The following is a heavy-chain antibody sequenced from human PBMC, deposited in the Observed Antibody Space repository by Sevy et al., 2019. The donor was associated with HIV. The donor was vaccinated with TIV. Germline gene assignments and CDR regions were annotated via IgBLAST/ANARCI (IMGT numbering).Heavy chain of an antibody. CDR2: ISGSGGST. CDR1: EFTFSSYA. V-gene: IGHV3-23*01. Sequence: GGSLRLSCAASEFTFSSYATSWVRQAPGKGLEWVSAISGSGGSTYYADSVKGRFTISRDNSKNTLYLQMNSLRAEDTAVYYCANRGGRIAVAGTWYAFDIWGQGTMVTVSS. D-gene: IGHD6-19*01. CDR3: ANRGGRIAVAGTWYAFDI. J-gene: IGHJ3*02.